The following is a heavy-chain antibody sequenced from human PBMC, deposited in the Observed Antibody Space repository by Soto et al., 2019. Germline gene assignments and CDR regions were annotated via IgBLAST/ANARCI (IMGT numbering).Heavy chain of an antibody. D-gene: IGHD6-13*01. V-gene: IGHV4-30-4*01. CDR2: IYYSGST. CDR1: GGSISSGDYY. J-gene: IGHJ5*02. Sequence: QVQLQESGPGLVKPSQTLSLTCTVSGGSISSGDYYWSWIRQPPGKGLEWIGYIYYSGSTYYNPSLTTRVTPSADPSQTQFSPTLSSVTAAATAVSSCARARPDGSRLVPWGQGTLVTVSS. CDR3: ARARPDGSRLVP.